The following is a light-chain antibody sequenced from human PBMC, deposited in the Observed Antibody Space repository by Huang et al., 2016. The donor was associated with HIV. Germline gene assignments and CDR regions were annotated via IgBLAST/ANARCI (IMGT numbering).Light chain of an antibody. Sequence: DIQMTQYPSSLSASVGDRVTITCRASQDIKNYLAWYQQKAGQVPKLLIYAASSLQSGVPSRFSGRGSGTNFTHSIISLQPEDVAIYYCQRYDSVPRTFGQGTKVDIK. CDR1: QDIKNY. V-gene: IGKV1-27*01. J-gene: IGKJ1*01. CDR3: QRYDSVPRT. CDR2: AAS.